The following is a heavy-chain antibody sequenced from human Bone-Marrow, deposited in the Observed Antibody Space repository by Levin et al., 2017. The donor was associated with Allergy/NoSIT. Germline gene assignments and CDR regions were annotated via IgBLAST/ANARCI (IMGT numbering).Heavy chain of an antibody. CDR1: GFIFSNYW. V-gene: IGHV3-11*01. D-gene: IGHD3-10*01. CDR2: ISSSGNTI. CDR3: ARLLNAGSYLD. Sequence: GGSLRLSCAASGFIFSNYWMTWMRQAPGKGLEWVSYISSSGNTIYYADSVKGRFTISRDNSKNSLFLQMNSLRAEDTALYFCARLLNAGSYLDWGQGTLVTVSS. J-gene: IGHJ4*02.